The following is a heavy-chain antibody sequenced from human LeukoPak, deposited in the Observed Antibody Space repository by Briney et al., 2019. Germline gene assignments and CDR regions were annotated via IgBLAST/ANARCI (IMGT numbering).Heavy chain of an antibody. D-gene: IGHD5-24*01. CDR1: GGTFSSYA. CDR3: ARGGDGYSLDY. Sequence: SVKVSCKASGGTFSSYAISWVRQAPAQGLEWMGRIIPILGIANYAQKFQGRVTITADKSTSTAYMELSSLRSEDTAVYYCARGGDGYSLDYWGQGTLVTVSS. J-gene: IGHJ4*02. V-gene: IGHV1-69*04. CDR2: IIPILGIA.